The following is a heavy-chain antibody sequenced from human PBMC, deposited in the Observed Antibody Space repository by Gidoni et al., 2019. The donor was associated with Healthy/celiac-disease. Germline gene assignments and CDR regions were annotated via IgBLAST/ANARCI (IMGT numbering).Heavy chain of an antibody. CDR2: ISRSSNYI. J-gene: IGHJ3*02. D-gene: IGHD2-8*01. CDR1: GFTFSSYS. CDR3: ARGRLGYCTNGVCPFDI. Sequence: EVQLVESGGGLVKPGGSLRLSCAASGFTFSSYSMNWVRQAPGKGLHWVSSISRSSNYIYYADSVKGRFTISRDNAKNSLYLQMNSLIAEDTAVYYCARGRLGYCTNGVCPFDIWGQGTMVTVSS. V-gene: IGHV3-21*01.